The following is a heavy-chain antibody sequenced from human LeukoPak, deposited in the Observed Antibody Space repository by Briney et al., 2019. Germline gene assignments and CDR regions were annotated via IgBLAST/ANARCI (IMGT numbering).Heavy chain of an antibody. CDR3: AKDNRNDFEQNWFDP. CDR1: GFTFSSYA. V-gene: IGHV3-64*04. Sequence: GGSLRLSCSASGFTFSSYAMHWVRQAPGKGLEYVSAISSNGGSTYYADSVKGRFTISRDNSKNTLYLQMNSLRAEDTAVYYCAKDNRNDFEQNWFDPWGQGTLVTVSS. J-gene: IGHJ5*02. D-gene: IGHD3-3*01. CDR2: ISSNGGST.